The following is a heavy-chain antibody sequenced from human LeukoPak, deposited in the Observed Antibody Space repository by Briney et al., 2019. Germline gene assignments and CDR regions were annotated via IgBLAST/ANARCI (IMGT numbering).Heavy chain of an antibody. Sequence: GGSLRLSCEGSGFSFSSYWMTWVRQPPGKGPEWVANIRQDESERYSADSVKGRFTISRDNAKKSVYLYMSSLRAEDTALYYCARLSAYYYGSYFYYYMDVWGKGTTVTVSS. D-gene: IGHD3-10*01. V-gene: IGHV3-7*01. CDR2: IRQDESER. CDR1: GFSFSSYW. J-gene: IGHJ6*03. CDR3: ARLSAYYYGSYFYYYMDV.